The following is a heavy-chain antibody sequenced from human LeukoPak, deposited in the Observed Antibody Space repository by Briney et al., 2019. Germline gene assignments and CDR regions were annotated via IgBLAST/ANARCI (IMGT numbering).Heavy chain of an antibody. J-gene: IGHJ4*01. D-gene: IGHD3-10*01. CDR3: AKDRSGSGSYYPDY. Sequence: GGSLRLSCAASGFVSFTSAMSWVRQAPGKGLEWVSTISGFGGSTFYADSVKGRFTISRDNTKNTLYLQMNSLRAEDTAVYYCAKDRSGSGSYYPDYWGQGTLVTVSS. CDR1: GFVSFTSA. V-gene: IGHV3-23*01. CDR2: ISGFGGST.